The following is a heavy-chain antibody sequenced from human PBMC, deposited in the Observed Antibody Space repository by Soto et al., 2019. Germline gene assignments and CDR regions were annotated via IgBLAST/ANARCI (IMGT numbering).Heavy chain of an antibody. Sequence: QVQLVESGGGVVQPGRSLRLSCAASGFTFSSYGMHWVRQAPGKGLEWVAVISYDGSNKYYADSVKGRFTISRDNSKNTRELQMNSLRAEDTAVYYCAKEEVGAGATFFFDYWGQGTLVTVSS. CDR1: GFTFSSYG. CDR2: ISYDGSNK. D-gene: IGHD1-26*01. J-gene: IGHJ4*02. CDR3: AKEEVGAGATFFFDY. V-gene: IGHV3-30*18.